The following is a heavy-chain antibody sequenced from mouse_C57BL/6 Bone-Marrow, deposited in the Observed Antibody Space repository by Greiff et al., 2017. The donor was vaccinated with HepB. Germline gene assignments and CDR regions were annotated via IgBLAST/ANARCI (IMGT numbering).Heavy chain of an antibody. CDR3: ARCGGKYDTAMDY. Sequence: QVQLQQSGAELVRPGSSVKLSCKASGYTFTSYWMHWVKQRPIQGLEWIGNIDPSDSETHYNQKFKDKATLTVDKSSSTAYMQLSSLTSEDSAVYYCARCGGKYDTAMDYWGQGTSVTVSS. CDR1: GYTFTSYW. D-gene: IGHD2-3*01. V-gene: IGHV1-52*01. J-gene: IGHJ4*01. CDR2: IDPSDSET.